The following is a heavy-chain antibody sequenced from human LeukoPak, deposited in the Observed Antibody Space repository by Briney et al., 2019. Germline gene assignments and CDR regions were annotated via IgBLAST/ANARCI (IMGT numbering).Heavy chain of an antibody. Sequence: GGSLRLSCAASGFTVSSNYMSWVRQAPGKGLEWVSVIYSGGSTYYADSVKGRFTISRDNAKNSLYLQMNSLRAEDTAVYYCARLDIVANSRPFDYWGQGTLVTVSS. J-gene: IGHJ4*02. V-gene: IGHV3-53*01. CDR3: ARLDIVANSRPFDY. CDR2: IYSGGST. D-gene: IGHD2-2*03. CDR1: GFTVSSNY.